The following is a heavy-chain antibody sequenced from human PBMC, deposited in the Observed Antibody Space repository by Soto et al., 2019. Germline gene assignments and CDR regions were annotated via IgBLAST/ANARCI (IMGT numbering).Heavy chain of an antibody. J-gene: IGHJ1*01. V-gene: IGHV4-34*01. CDR3: ARMWSGYNFL. CDR2: INYSGRR. Sequence: QVQLQQWGAGLLKPSETLSLTCAVYRGSFSDYSWSWIRQPPGKGLEWIGEINYSGRRNDNPSLKXXFXIXXDTFKNHFSLKLRSVTAEETSVDYCARMWSGYNFLWRQGALVTVSS. CDR1: RGSFSDYS. D-gene: IGHD6-25*01.